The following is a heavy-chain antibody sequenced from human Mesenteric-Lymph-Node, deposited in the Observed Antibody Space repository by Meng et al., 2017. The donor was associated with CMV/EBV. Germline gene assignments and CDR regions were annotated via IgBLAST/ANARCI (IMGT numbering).Heavy chain of an antibody. J-gene: IGHJ4*02. Sequence: SLPGYYWPWIRQSPGEGLQWIGEVNFWGTTNYNPALKGRVTISLDLTKSQFSLKLTSVTAADAAVYYCARGGTSLSFGARQNTFDHWGQGTLVTVSS. V-gene: IGHV4-34*01. CDR2: VNFWGTT. CDR3: ARGGTSLSFGARQNTFDH. D-gene: IGHD3-10*01. CDR1: SLPGYY.